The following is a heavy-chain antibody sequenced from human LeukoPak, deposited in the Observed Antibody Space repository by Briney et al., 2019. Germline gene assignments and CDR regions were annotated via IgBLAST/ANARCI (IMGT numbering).Heavy chain of an antibody. D-gene: IGHD2-2*01. J-gene: IGHJ4*02. CDR1: GFRFSDYW. CDR3: ARGQYCSSTSCWRFDY. V-gene: IGHV3-7*01. CDR2: IKQDGSEK. Sequence: PGGSLRLSCAASGFRFSDYWMAWVRQAPGKGLDWVANIKQDGSEKSYADSVKGRFTISRDNAMESLYLQMNSPRVEDTVVYYCARGQYCSSTSCWRFDYWGQGAQVTVSS.